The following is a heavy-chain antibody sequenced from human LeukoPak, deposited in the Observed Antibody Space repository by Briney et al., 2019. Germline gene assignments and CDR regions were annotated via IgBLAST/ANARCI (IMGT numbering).Heavy chain of an antibody. Sequence: SETLSLTCAVSGYSISSGYYWGWVRQPPGKGLEWIGEINHSGSTNYNPSLKSRVTISVDTSKNQFSLKLSSVTAADTAVYYCARGRGYCSSTSCYNYYYYMDVWGKGTTVTVSS. J-gene: IGHJ6*03. D-gene: IGHD2-2*02. CDR2: INHSGST. V-gene: IGHV4-38-2*01. CDR3: ARGRGYCSSTSCYNYYYYMDV. CDR1: GYSISSGYY.